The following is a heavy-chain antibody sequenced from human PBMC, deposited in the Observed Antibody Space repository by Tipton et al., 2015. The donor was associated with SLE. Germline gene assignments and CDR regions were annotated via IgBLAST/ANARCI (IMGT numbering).Heavy chain of an antibody. Sequence: GSLRLSCAASGFTFSSYGMHWVRQAPGKGLEWVAFIRYDGSNKYYADSVKGRFTISRDNSKNTLYLQMNSLRAEDTAVYYCAKDLTISSGPDSFDYGGQGTLVTVSS. J-gene: IGHJ4*02. D-gene: IGHD3-22*01. CDR3: AKDLTISSGPDSFDY. CDR2: IRYDGSNK. V-gene: IGHV3-30*02. CDR1: GFTFSSYG.